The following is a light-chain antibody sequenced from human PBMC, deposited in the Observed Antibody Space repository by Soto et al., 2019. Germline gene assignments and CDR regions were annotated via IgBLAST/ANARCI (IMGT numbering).Light chain of an antibody. CDR2: AAS. CDR1: QGISSY. V-gene: IGKV1-9*01. J-gene: IGKJ3*01. Sequence: IQLTQSPSSLSASVGDRVTITCRASQGISSYLAWYQEKPGKAPKLLIYAASTVQSMVPSRFSGSGSGTDFTLTISSLQTEDFATYYCQQLNSYPPFTFGPGTKVDI. CDR3: QQLNSYPPFT.